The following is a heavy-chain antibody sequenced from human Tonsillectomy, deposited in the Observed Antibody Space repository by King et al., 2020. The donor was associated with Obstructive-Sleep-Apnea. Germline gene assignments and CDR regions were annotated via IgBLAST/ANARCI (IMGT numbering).Heavy chain of an antibody. D-gene: IGHD1-14*01. Sequence: QLVQSGAEVKKPGESLKISCKGSGYSFTSYWIGWVRQMPGKGLEWMGIIYPGDSDTRYSPSFQGQVTISADKSLSTAYLQWSSLKASDTAMYYCARIDRSPPYFYYGMDVWGQGNPGHRLL. CDR3: ARIDRSPPYFYYGMDV. CDR1: GYSFTSYW. CDR2: IYPGDSDT. V-gene: IGHV5-51*01. J-gene: IGHJ6*02.